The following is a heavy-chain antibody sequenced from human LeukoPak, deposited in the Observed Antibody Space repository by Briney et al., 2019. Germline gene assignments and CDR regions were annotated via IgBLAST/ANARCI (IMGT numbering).Heavy chain of an antibody. CDR1: GVSISSGNYY. CDR3: ARVTTGGYYNC. CDR2: IYSTGST. Sequence: SETLSLTCSVSGVSISSGNYYWTWIRQPAGKGLEWIGRIYSTGSTNYNPSLKSRVTISVDTSKNQFSLRLSSVTAADTAVYYCARVTTGGYYNCWGQGTLVTVS. J-gene: IGHJ4*02. D-gene: IGHD3-22*01. V-gene: IGHV4-61*02.